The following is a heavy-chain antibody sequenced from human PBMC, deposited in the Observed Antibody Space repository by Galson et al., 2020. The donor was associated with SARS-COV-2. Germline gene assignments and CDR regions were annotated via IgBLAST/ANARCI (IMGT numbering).Heavy chain of an antibody. V-gene: IGHV3-30*15. CDR2: ISHDGNNK. J-gene: IGHJ5*01. CDR3: ARDEGASWILRWLKS. CDR1: GFSFRTYA. D-gene: IGHD5-18*01. Sequence: GGSLRLSCVASGFSFRTYAIHWVRKAPGKGLDWVAAISHDGNNKYYADTVKGRFTISRDNSKNTLYLQMSSLKTEDTAVYYCARDEGASWILRWLKSWGHGTLVTVSS.